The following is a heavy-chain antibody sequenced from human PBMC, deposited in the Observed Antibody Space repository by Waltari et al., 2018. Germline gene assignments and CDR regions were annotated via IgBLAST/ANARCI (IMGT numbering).Heavy chain of an antibody. D-gene: IGHD2-15*01. CDR1: GFPFGYSR. V-gene: IGHV3-49*02. J-gene: IGHJ4*02. Sequence: VQLVQSGGGLVQQGRFLRLSCAGFGFPFGYSRVSWVRQAPGKGLEWVGFIRSKVYGGTTKDAASVRGRYTLSRDDSKSIAFLQMNGLRTEDTAVYYCTRGNFQWSSTLDYWGQGTLVNVSS. CDR3: TRGNFQWSSTLDY. CDR2: IRSKVYGGTT.